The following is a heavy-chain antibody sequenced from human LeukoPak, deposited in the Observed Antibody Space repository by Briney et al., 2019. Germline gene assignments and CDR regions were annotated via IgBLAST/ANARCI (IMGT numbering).Heavy chain of an antibody. Sequence: SETLSLTCTVSGYSISSGYYWGWIRQPPGKGLEWIGSIYHSGSTYYNPSLKSRVTILVDTSKNQFSLKLSSVTAADTAVYYCARRTVGATQLFDYWGQGTLVTVSS. CDR1: GYSISSGYY. CDR2: IYHSGST. V-gene: IGHV4-38-2*02. J-gene: IGHJ4*02. D-gene: IGHD1-26*01. CDR3: ARRTVGATQLFDY.